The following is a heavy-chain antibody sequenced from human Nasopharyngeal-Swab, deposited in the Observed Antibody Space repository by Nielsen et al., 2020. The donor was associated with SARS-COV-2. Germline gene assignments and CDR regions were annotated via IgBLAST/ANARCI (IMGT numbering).Heavy chain of an antibody. J-gene: IGHJ4*02. CDR2: INYSGST. CDR3: AKGARGYSGYIDH. D-gene: IGHD5-12*01. CDR1: GASISTYY. V-gene: IGHV4-59*01. Sequence: SETLSLTCTVSGASISTYYWSWVRQPPGKGLEWIGYINYSGSTNYNPPLKSRLTMSLDTSKKKFSLNLSSVTAADTAVYYCAKGARGYSGYIDHLGQGTLVTVSS.